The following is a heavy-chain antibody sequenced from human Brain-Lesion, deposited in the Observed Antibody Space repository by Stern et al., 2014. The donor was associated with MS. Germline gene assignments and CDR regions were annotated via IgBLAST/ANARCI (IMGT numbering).Heavy chain of an antibody. J-gene: IGHJ4*02. CDR2: FDPEDGET. V-gene: IGHV1-24*01. CDR3: ATLSPGAGGNYYRHFDY. Sequence: VQLVESGAEVKKPGASVKVSCKVSGYTLTELSMHWVRQAPRKGLEWMGGFDPEDGETIYAQNFQGRVPMTEDTSTDTAYMELSSLRSEDTAVYYCATLSPGAGGNYYRHFDYWGQGTLVTVSS. D-gene: IGHD1-26*01. CDR1: GYTLTELS.